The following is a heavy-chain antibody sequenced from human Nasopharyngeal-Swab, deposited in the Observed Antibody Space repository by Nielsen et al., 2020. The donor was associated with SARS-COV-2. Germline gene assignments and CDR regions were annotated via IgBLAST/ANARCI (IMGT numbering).Heavy chain of an antibody. D-gene: IGHD6-25*01. CDR2: ISYDGSNK. J-gene: IGHJ4*02. V-gene: IGHV3-30*18. CDR3: AKDKKARGGSSGWTTDY. Sequence: WIRQPPGKGLEWVAVISYDGSNKYYADSVKGRFTISRDNSKNTLYLQMNSLRAEDTAVYYCAKDKKARGGSSGWTTDYWGQGTLVTVSS.